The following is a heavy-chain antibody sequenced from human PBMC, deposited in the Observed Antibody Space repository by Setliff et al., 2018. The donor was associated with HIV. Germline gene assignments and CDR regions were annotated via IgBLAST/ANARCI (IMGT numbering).Heavy chain of an antibody. D-gene: IGHD1-26*01. J-gene: IGHJ1*01. Sequence: VSVKVSCKASGNTFSSHYMHWVRQAPGQGLEWMGIINPSSGSTTYAQKFQGRVTMTRDTSTSTVYMELSSLRSEDTAVYYCARDHMSVGAWVGATSRGLFQHWGQGTLVTVSS. CDR1: GNTFSSHY. CDR3: ARDHMSVGAWVGATSRGLFQH. V-gene: IGHV1-46*01. CDR2: INPSSGST.